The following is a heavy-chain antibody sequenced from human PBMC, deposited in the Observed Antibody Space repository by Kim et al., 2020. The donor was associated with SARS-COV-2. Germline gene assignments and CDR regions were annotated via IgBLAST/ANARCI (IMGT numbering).Heavy chain of an antibody. CDR3: ARDRDGYHYFDY. CDR1: GGSISSGGYY. V-gene: IGHV4-31*03. D-gene: IGHD5-12*01. CDR2: IYYSGST. J-gene: IGHJ4*02. Sequence: SETLSLTCTVSGGSISSGGYYWSWIRQHPGKGLEWIGYIYYSGSTYYNPSLKSRVTISVDTSKNQFSLKLSSVTAADTAVYYCARDRDGYHYFDYWGQGTLVTVSS.